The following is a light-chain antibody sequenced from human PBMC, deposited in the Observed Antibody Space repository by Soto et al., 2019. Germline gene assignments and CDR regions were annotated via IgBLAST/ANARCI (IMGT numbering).Light chain of an antibody. CDR3: QQLRGT. V-gene: IGKV1-9*01. CDR1: QGISSY. CDR2: AAS. Sequence: IQLTPSPSSLSASVGDRVTITCRASQGISSYLAWYQQKPGKAPKLLIYAASTLQSGVPSRFSGSGSGTDFTRTINSLQSEDFATYYCQQLRGTFGQGTRLEIK. J-gene: IGKJ5*01.